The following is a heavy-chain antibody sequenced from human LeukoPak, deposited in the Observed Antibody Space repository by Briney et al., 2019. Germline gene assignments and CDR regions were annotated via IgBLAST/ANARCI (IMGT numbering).Heavy chain of an antibody. J-gene: IGHJ6*04. Sequence: GGSLRLSCAASGFTFSSYAMNWVRQAPGKGLEWVSAISGSGDNTYYADSVKGRFTISRDNSKNTLYLQVDSLRAEDTAVYYCAKERYSSGWYAYMDVWGKGTTVTVSS. CDR3: AKERYSSGWYAYMDV. D-gene: IGHD6-19*01. CDR1: GFTFSSYA. V-gene: IGHV3-23*01. CDR2: ISGSGDNT.